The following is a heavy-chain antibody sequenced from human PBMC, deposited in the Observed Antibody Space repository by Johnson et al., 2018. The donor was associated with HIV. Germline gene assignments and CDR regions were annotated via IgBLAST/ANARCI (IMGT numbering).Heavy chain of an antibody. CDR2: ISYDGSNK. CDR3: AKDPGRRDPHAFDI. D-gene: IGHD2-15*01. J-gene: IGHJ3*02. CDR1: GFTFSNYA. V-gene: IGHV3-30-3*02. Sequence: VQLVESGGGVVQPGGSLRLSCAASGFTFSNYAMHWVRQAPGKGLEWVAFISYDGSNKYYADSVKGRFTISRDNSKNTLYLQMNSLRAEDTAVYYCAKDPGRRDPHAFDIWGQGTMVTVSS.